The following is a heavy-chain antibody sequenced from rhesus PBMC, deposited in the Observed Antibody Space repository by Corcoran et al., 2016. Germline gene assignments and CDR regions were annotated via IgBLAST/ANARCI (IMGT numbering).Heavy chain of an antibody. D-gene: IGHD3-28*01. V-gene: IGHV3-201*01. CDR3: ASAKHYYDSGYYTGYFDY. J-gene: IGHJ4*01. CDR1: GFTLDDYA. CDR2: ISGSGGST. Sequence: EVQLVESGGGVVQPGGSLRRSCAASGFTLDDYAMHWVRQAPGKGLEWVAGISGSGGSTYYADSVKGPFTSSRDNANNSLYLQMGSLRAEDTALYYCASAKHYYDSGYYTGYFDYWGQGVLVTVSS.